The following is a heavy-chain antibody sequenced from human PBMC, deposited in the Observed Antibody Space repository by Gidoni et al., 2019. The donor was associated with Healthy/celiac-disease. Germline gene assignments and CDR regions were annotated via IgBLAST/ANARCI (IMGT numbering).Heavy chain of an antibody. CDR3: ARQRFGEFDY. J-gene: IGHJ4*02. D-gene: IGHD3-10*01. CDR1: GGSISSSSYY. V-gene: IGHV4-39*01. Sequence: QLQLPESGPGLVTPSETLSLTCTVSGGSISSSSYYWGWIRQPPGKRLEWSGSIYYSGSTYYNPSLKSRITIAVDTSKNQFTLKLSSVTAADTAVYYCARQRFGEFDYWGQGTLVTVSS. CDR2: IYYSGST.